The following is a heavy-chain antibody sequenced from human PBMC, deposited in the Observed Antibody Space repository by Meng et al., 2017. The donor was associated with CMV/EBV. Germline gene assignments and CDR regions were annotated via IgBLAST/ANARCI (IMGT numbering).Heavy chain of an antibody. CDR3: ARERGDDSGYNFDS. CDR2: IYSTGGT. J-gene: IGHJ4*02. CDR1: GGFFSCFF. V-gene: IGHV4-4*07. D-gene: IGHD3-22*01. Sequence: RLQASGPGLVKPSGTLSLLCSVSGGFFSCFFWTWIRQPAGKGLEWIGRIYSTGGTNYNPSFESRVTISLDGSNNQFSLKLNSVTAADTAIYYCARERGDDSGYNFDSWGQGTLVTVSS.